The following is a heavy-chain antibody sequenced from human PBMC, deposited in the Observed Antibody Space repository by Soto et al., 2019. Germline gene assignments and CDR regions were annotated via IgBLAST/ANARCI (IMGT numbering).Heavy chain of an antibody. CDR2: IKEDGSEK. CDR3: VRDRGSDAFDY. CDR1: GFTFSTSW. Sequence: EVQLLESGGGFVQPGGSLRLSCAASGFTFSTSWMNWVRQAPGKGLEWVAGIKEDGSEKYYVDSVKGRFTISKDNAEKSQELHMNRLSVEETGVYYCVRDRGSDAFDYWGLGTLVTVSS. J-gene: IGHJ4*02. V-gene: IGHV3-7*01.